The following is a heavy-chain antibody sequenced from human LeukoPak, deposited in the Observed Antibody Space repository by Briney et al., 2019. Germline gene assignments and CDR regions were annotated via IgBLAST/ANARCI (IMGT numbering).Heavy chain of an antibody. D-gene: IGHD2-15*01. Sequence: GGSLRLSCEASRFTFDNYWMSWVRQAPGKGPEWVANIKDDGSQKNYIDSVKGRFTISRDNAKASLFLQMNSLISEDTAVYYCARRNVGTGWSFHSWGQGTLVTVSS. CDR1: RFTFDNYW. V-gene: IGHV3-7*01. J-gene: IGHJ4*02. CDR2: IKDDGSQK. CDR3: ARRNVGTGWSFHS.